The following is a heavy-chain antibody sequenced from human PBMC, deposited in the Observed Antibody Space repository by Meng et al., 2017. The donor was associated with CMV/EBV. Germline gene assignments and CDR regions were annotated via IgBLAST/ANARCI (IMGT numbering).Heavy chain of an antibody. CDR2: ISWNSGGI. V-gene: IGHV3-9*01. D-gene: IGHD2-15*01. Sequence: SLKISCAASGFTFDDYAMHWVRQAPGKGLEWVSGISWNSGGIGYADSVKGRFTISRDNAENSLYLQMNSLRAEDTALYYCAKDVSREFRWWFPFYYYGMDVWGQGTTVTVSS. J-gene: IGHJ6*02. CDR3: AKDVSREFRWWFPFYYYGMDV. CDR1: GFTFDDYA.